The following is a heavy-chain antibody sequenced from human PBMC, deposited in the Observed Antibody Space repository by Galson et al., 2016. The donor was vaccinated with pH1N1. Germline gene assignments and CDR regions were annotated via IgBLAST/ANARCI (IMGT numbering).Heavy chain of an antibody. CDR1: GVSLSGYS. CDR3: ARVEVFSNRRRVWFDP. Sequence: SETLSLTCGVLGVSLSGYSWIWIRQPTGKGLEWIGEIHHSGRTIYNPSLKSRVDVSVDTSKNHFSLDLSSVTAADTAIYYGARVEVFSNRRRVWFDPWGQGTLVTVSS. V-gene: IGHV4-34*01. D-gene: IGHD4-11*01. J-gene: IGHJ5*02. CDR2: IHHSGRT.